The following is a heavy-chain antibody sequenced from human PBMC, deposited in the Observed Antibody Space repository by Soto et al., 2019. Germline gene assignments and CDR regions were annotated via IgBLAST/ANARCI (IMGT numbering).Heavy chain of an antibody. J-gene: IGHJ6*02. CDR1: GFSFGDSA. CDR2: IVVVNGNT. CDR3: AVTDLPFRPLTEPTENGMDV. Sequence: ELVQSGPEAREPGTSVKVSCRASGFSFGDSAVQWVRQGRGQRLEWIGWIVVVNGNTNYAPRFEGRVTLTRDACTSTSHMELTSLSSDDTAVYFCAVTDLPFRPLTEPTENGMDVWGQGTTVTVSS. D-gene: IGHD2-8*01. V-gene: IGHV1-58*01.